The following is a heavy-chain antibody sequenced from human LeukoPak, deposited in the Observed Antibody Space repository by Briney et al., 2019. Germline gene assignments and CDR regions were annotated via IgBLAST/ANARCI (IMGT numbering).Heavy chain of an antibody. CDR1: GFAFTNFA. Sequence: PGGSLRLSCAASGFAFTNFAMSRVRQAPGKGLEWVSALSGSGNATYYADFVRGRFTISRDNSKNILYLQMNSLLAEDTAVYFCASQMAATSHWGQGILVTVSS. D-gene: IGHD5-24*01. V-gene: IGHV3-23*01. CDR3: ASQMAATSH. CDR2: LSGSGNAT. J-gene: IGHJ4*02.